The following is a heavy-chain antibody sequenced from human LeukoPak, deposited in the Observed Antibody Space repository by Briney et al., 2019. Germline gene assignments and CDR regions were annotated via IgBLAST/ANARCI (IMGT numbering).Heavy chain of an antibody. CDR2: TYYKSKWHS. Sequence: SQTLSLTCAISGDSVSSNSATWNWIRQSPSRGLEWLGRTYYKSKWHSDNAVSVKSRIILNPDTSKNQFSLQLNSVTPEDTAVYFCARGLDTAIAHWGQGTLVTVSS. CDR1: GDSVSSNSAT. J-gene: IGHJ4*02. V-gene: IGHV6-1*01. D-gene: IGHD5-18*01. CDR3: ARGLDTAIAH.